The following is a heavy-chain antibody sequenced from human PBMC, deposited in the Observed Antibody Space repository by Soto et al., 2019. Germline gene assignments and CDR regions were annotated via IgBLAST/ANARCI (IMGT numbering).Heavy chain of an antibody. Sequence: EVQLVESGGGLIQPGGSLRLSCAASGFTVINNYMIWVRQAPGKGLEWVSLIYSGGSIHYADSVKGRFTISRDGSKNTLYLHMSSLGAEDTAVYYCATSPGVGVWGKGTTVTVSS. V-gene: IGHV3-53*01. CDR3: ATSPGVGV. D-gene: IGHD2-8*01. CDR2: IYSGGSI. CDR1: GFTVINNY. J-gene: IGHJ6*04.